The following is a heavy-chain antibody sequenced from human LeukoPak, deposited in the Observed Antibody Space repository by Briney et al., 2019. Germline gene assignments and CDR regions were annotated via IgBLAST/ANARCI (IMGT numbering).Heavy chain of an antibody. CDR3: ARAAYSGSYHSDY. V-gene: IGHV4-59*06. D-gene: IGHD1-26*01. CDR1: GDSISSYY. J-gene: IGHJ4*02. CDR2: IYNTGST. Sequence: SETLSLTCTVSGDSISSYYWSWIRQLPGKGLEWIGHIYNTGSTYYNPSLKSRITISVDTSKNQFSLKLRSVTAADTAVYYCARAAYSGSYHSDYWGQGTLVTVSS.